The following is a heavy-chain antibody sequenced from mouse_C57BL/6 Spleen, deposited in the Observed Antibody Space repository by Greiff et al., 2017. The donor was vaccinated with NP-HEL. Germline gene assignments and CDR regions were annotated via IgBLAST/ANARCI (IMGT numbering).Heavy chain of an antibody. CDR3: ARDREYYYGSSPYYYAMDY. D-gene: IGHD1-1*01. V-gene: IGHV5-4*01. CDR2: ISDGGSYT. Sequence: EVMLVESGGGLVKPGGSLKLSCAASGFTFSSYAMSWVRQTPEKRLEWVATISDGGSYTYYPDNVKGRFTISRDNAKNNLYLQMSHMKSEDTAMYYCARDREYYYGSSPYYYAMDYWGQGTSVTVSS. CDR1: GFTFSSYA. J-gene: IGHJ4*01.